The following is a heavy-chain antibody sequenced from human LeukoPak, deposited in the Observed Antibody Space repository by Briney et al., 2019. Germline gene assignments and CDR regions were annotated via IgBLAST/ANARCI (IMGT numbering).Heavy chain of an antibody. V-gene: IGHV3-11*01. Sequence: GGSLRLSCAASGFTFSDYYMSWIRQAPGKGLEWVSYISSSGSTIYYADSVKGRFTISRDNAKNSLYLQMNSLRAEDTAVYYCAKVPNYYDTTTYYGWGQGTLVAVSS. CDR3: AKVPNYYDTTTYYG. D-gene: IGHD3-22*01. CDR1: GFTFSDYY. CDR2: ISSSGSTI. J-gene: IGHJ4*02.